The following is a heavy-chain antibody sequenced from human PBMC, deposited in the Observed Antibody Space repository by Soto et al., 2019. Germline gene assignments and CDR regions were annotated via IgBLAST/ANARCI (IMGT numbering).Heavy chain of an antibody. CDR2: IFSDDAK. Sequence: QVTLKESGPVLVKPTETLTLTCTVSGFSLSNARMSVSWIRQPPGKALEWLAHIFSDDAKDYSASQKSSLTLSKDTSRSQVVLTMAKMDPVDKAPYSCARIRGWGWLGPDDYWGQGTLVTVSS. D-gene: IGHD3-10*01. CDR3: ARIRGWGWLGPDDY. CDR1: GFSLSNARMS. V-gene: IGHV2-26*01. J-gene: IGHJ4*02.